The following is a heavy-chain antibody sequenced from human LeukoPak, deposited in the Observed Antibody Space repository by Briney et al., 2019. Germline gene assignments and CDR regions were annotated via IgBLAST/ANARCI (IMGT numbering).Heavy chain of an antibody. V-gene: IGHV3-23*01. J-gene: IGHJ6*03. Sequence: GGSLRLSCAASGFTFGNYDMSWVRQAPGKGLEWVSAISATGDSTYYADSVTGRFSISRDNSKNTLYLQMHSLRVEDTAVYYCAKDGWTTSYYYYYYMDVWGKGTTVTVSS. D-gene: IGHD2/OR15-2a*01. CDR3: AKDGWTTSYYYYYYMDV. CDR1: GFTFGNYD. CDR2: ISATGDST.